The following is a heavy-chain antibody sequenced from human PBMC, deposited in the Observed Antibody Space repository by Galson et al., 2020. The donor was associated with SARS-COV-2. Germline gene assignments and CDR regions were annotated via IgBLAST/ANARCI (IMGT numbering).Heavy chain of an antibody. Sequence: SETLSLTCTVSGVSISSGYFWGWIRRPPEKGLEWIGLIYHSGSTYYNPSLKSRVTISVDTSKNQFSLKLTSVSAADTGVYYCARDRGVDGGISEDFDLWCRGTLVTVSS. CDR2: IYHSGST. V-gene: IGHV4-38-2*02. CDR3: ARDRGVDGGISEDFDL. CDR1: GVSISSGYF. J-gene: IGHJ2*01. D-gene: IGHD2-15*01.